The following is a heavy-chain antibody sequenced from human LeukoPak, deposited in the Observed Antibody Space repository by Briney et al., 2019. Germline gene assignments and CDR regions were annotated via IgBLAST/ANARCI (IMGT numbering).Heavy chain of an antibody. CDR1: GFTFSSYA. CDR2: IGGSGGST. CDR3: AKARLTTRYFDY. D-gene: IGHD3-22*01. Sequence: GGSLRLSCAASGFTFSSYAMNWVRQAPGKGLEWVSTIGGSGGSTYYADSVKGRFTISRDNSKNTLYLRMNSLRAEDTAVYYCAKARLTTRYFDYWGQGTLVTVSS. V-gene: IGHV3-23*01. J-gene: IGHJ4*02.